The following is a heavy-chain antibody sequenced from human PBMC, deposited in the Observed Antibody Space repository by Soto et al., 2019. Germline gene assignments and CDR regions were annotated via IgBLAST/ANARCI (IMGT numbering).Heavy chain of an antibody. CDR1: GGSISSYY. D-gene: IGHD3-16*01. CDR2: IYYSGST. J-gene: IGHJ5*02. V-gene: IGHV4-59*08. CDR3: ARLRFYADNWFDP. Sequence: SETLSLTCTVSGGSISSYYWIWIRQPPGKGLEWIGYIYYSGSTNYNPSLKSRVTISVDTSKNQFSLKLSSVTAADTAVYYCARLRFYADNWFDPWGQGTLVTSPQ.